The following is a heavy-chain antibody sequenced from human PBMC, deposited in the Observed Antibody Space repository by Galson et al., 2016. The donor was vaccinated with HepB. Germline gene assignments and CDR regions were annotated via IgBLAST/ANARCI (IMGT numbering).Heavy chain of an antibody. V-gene: IGHV2-5*02. D-gene: IGHD6-25*01. CDR1: GFSISTSGMA. J-gene: IGHJ3*01. CDR2: IYWDDDK. CDR3: AHYRSGWFSVGPVALGV. Sequence: PALVKPTQTLTLTCDVSGFSISTSGMAVAWIRQPPGEALEWFALIYWDDDKRYRPSLKNRITITRDTSKNQVVLTMTDMDPTDTATYYCAHYRSGWFSVGPVALGVWGRGTRVTVSS.